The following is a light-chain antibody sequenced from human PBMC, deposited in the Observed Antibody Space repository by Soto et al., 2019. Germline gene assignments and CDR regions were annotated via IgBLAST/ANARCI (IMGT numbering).Light chain of an antibody. CDR1: SSNIGAGYD. CDR3: QSYDSSLDV. CDR2: GNS. J-gene: IGLJ1*01. Sequence: QSVLTQPPSVSGAPGQRVTISCTGSSSNIGAGYDVHWYQQLPGTAPKLLIYGNSNRPSGVPDRFSGSKSGTSASLAITGLQAEDEADYYCQSYDSSLDVFGTGTK. V-gene: IGLV1-40*01.